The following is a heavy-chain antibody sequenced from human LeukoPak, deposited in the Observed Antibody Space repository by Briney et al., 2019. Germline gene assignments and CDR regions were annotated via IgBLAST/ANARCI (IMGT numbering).Heavy chain of an antibody. CDR3: AKGDLGFSSWFDP. CDR2: ISYDGSNK. J-gene: IGHJ5*02. V-gene: IGHV3-30-3*01. D-gene: IGHD2-21*02. Sequence: GGSLRLSCAASGFTFSSYAMHWVRQAPGKGLEWVAVISYDGSNKYYADSVKGRFTISRDNSKNTLYLQMNSLRAEDTAVYYCAKGDLGFSSWFDPWGQGTLVTVSS. CDR1: GFTFSSYA.